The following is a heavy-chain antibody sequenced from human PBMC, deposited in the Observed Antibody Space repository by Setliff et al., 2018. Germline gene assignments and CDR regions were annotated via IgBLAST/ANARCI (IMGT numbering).Heavy chain of an antibody. Sequence: GASVKVSCKASGYPFTSYYMYWLRQAPGQGPEWLGIINIGGGSASYAQKFQDRVTMTRDTSTSTVYIEVSSLRSEDTAVYFCARAGMAAANRKGVFEYWGQGTLVTVS. J-gene: IGHJ4*02. CDR2: INIGGGSA. CDR1: GYPFTSYY. CDR3: ARAGMAAANRKGVFEY. D-gene: IGHD6-13*01. V-gene: IGHV1-46*01.